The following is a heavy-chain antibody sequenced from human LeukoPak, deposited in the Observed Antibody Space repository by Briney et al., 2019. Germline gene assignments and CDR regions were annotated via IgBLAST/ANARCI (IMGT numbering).Heavy chain of an antibody. CDR1: GFTFSSYA. CDR2: IWYDGSNK. V-gene: IGHV3-33*08. J-gene: IGHJ3*02. D-gene: IGHD1-1*01. Sequence: GSLRLSCAASGFTFSSYAMHWVRQAPGKGLEWVAVIWYDGSNKYYADSVKGRFTISRDNSKNTLYLQMNSLRAEDTAVYYCARDNWNDGAFDIWGQGTIVTVSS. CDR3: ARDNWNDGAFDI.